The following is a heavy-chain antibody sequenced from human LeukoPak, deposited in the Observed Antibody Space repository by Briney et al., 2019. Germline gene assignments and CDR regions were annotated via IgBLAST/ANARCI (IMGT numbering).Heavy chain of an antibody. J-gene: IGHJ4*02. CDR2: ISSSGSTI. D-gene: IGHD3-3*01. CDR1: GFTFSDYY. CDR3: ARDNGALWSGYSHFDY. V-gene: IGHV3-11*01. Sequence: GGSLRLSCAASGFTFSDYYMSWIRQAPGKGLEWVSYISSSGSTIYYADSVKGRFTISRDNAKNSLYLQMNNLRAEDTAVYYCARDNGALWSGYSHFDYWGQGTLVTVSS.